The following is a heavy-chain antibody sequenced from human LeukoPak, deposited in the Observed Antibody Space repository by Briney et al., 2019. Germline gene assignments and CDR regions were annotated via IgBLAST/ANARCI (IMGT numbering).Heavy chain of an antibody. Sequence: GGSLRLPCAASGFTVSSNYMSWVRQAPGKGLEWVSVIYSGGSTDYKDSVKDRFIISRDNSKNTLYLQMNSLRAEDTAAYYCAKEMATMNAFDIWGQGTMVTVSS. D-gene: IGHD5-24*01. V-gene: IGHV3-66*01. CDR2: IYSGGST. J-gene: IGHJ3*02. CDR3: AKEMATMNAFDI. CDR1: GFTVSSNY.